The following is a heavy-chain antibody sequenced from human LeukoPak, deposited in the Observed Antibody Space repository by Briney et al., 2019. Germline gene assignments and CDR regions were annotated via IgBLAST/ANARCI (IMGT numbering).Heavy chain of an antibody. D-gene: IGHD5-24*01. V-gene: IGHV3-48*01. Sequence: PGGSLRLSCLASGFTFSSYSMNWVRQAPGQGLEWVSYINSSSSTIYYADSVRGRFTISRDNARNSLYLQMNSLRAEDTAVYYCAREGPRGNSQFDYWGQGTLVSVSS. CDR1: GFTFSSYS. J-gene: IGHJ4*02. CDR3: AREGPRGNSQFDY. CDR2: INSSSSTI.